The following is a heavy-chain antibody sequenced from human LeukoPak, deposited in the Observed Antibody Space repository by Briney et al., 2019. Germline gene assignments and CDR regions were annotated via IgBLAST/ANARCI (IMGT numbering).Heavy chain of an antibody. CDR2: IHSFGST. CDR1: GCSLDDSQ. CDR3: ARGGHGDFDR. V-gene: IGHV4-4*07. Sequence: PSETLSLTCSVSGCSLDDSQWSWIRQTAGGEREGIGRIHSFGSTEYNDSLKSRVTMSIDTSKNQFALKLTPVTAADTAIYYWARGGHGDFDRWGQGILVTVSS. J-gene: IGHJ4*02. D-gene: IGHD3-16*01.